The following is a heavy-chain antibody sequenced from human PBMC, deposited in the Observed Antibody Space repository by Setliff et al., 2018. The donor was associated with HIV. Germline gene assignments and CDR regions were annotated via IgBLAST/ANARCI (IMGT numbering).Heavy chain of an antibody. Sequence: SETLSLTCTVSGDSISTYYWSWIRQPPGKGLEWIGYIYTSGSTNYNPSLKSRVTISKDTSKNHFSLKLTSVTAADTAVYYCAGGLTRGGYYYYFYMDVWGKGTTVTVSS. V-gene: IGHV4-4*08. CDR3: AGGLTRGGYYYYFYMDV. D-gene: IGHD7-27*01. CDR2: IYTSGST. J-gene: IGHJ6*03. CDR1: GDSISTYY.